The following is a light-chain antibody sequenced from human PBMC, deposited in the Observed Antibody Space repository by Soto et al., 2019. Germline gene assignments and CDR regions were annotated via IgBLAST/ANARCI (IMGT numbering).Light chain of an antibody. CDR1: QSVTNNY. CDR2: GAS. J-gene: IGKJ1*01. V-gene: IGKV3-20*01. Sequence: EVVLTQSPGTLSLSPGERATLSCRASQSVTNNYLAWYQQRPGLAPRLLIYGASNRATGIPDRITGSGSGTDFTLSISRLEPEDFAVYYCQQYGGSTRTFGQGTKVDIK. CDR3: QQYGGSTRT.